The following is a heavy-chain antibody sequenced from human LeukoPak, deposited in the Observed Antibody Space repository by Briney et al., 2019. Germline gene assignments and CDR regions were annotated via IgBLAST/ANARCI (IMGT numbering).Heavy chain of an antibody. D-gene: IGHD6-19*01. CDR2: ISSSSSYT. V-gene: IGHV3-21*05. J-gene: IGHJ3*02. CDR3: ARVRKYSSGWYDAFDI. Sequence: PGGSLRLSCAASGFTFSSYEMNWVRQAPGKGLEWVSYISSSSSYTNYADSVKGRFTISRDNAKNSLYLQMNSLRAEDTAVYYCARVRKYSSGWYDAFDIWGQGTMVTVSS. CDR1: GFTFSSYE.